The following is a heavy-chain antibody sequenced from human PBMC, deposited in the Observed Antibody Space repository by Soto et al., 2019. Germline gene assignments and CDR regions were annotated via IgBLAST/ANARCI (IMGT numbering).Heavy chain of an antibody. CDR2: IYYNGNT. J-gene: IGHJ4*02. CDR1: GGSISNHY. Sequence: QVQLQESGPGLVKPSETLSLTCTVSGGSISNHYWSWIRQPPGKGLEWIGYIYYNGNTNYNPPLKRRVTMSVDTSKNQISLTLSSVTAADTAVYYCTRANWYSEYWGQGTLVTVSS. D-gene: IGHD7-27*01. CDR3: TRANWYSEY. V-gene: IGHV4-59*11.